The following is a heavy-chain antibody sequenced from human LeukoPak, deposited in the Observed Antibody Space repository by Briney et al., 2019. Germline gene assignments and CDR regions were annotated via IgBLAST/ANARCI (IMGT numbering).Heavy chain of an antibody. Sequence: SETLSLTCTVSGGSISSYYWSWIRQPPGKGLEWIGYIYYSGTTNYNPSLKSRVTISVDTSKNQFSLKLSSVTAADTAVYYCARESNPGYCSGGSCYQTFDYWGQGTLVTVSS. CDR1: GGSISSYY. J-gene: IGHJ4*02. D-gene: IGHD2-15*01. CDR3: ARESNPGYCSGGSCYQTFDY. CDR2: IYYSGTT. V-gene: IGHV4-59*01.